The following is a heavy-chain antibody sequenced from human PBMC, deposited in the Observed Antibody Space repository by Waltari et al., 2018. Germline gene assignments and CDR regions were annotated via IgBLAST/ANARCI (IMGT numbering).Heavy chain of an antibody. CDR2: IYHSGST. J-gene: IGHJ5*02. CDR1: GYSIRSGYY. Sequence: QVQLQESGPGLVKPSETLSLTCAVSGYSIRSGYYWGWIRQPPGKGLEWIGSIYHSGSTYYNPSLKSRVTISVDTSKNQFSLKLSSVTAADTAVYYCARYCSGGSCYNWFDPWGQGTLVTVSS. CDR3: ARYCSGGSCYNWFDP. V-gene: IGHV4-38-2*01. D-gene: IGHD2-15*01.